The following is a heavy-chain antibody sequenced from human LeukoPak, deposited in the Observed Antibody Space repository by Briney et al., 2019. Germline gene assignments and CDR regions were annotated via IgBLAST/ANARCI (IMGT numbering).Heavy chain of an antibody. CDR1: GFTFSDYY. Sequence: GGSLRLSCAASGFTFSDYYMSWIRQAPGEGLEGVSYISSSGSTIYYADSVKGRFAISRDNAKNSLFLQVNSLRAEDTAVYYCANKPAGFDPWGQGTLVTVSS. CDR2: ISSSGSTI. CDR3: ANKPAGFDP. D-gene: IGHD1-14*01. V-gene: IGHV3-11*04. J-gene: IGHJ5*02.